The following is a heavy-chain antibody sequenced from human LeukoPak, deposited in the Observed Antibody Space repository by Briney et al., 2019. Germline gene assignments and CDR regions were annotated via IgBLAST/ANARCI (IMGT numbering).Heavy chain of an antibody. D-gene: IGHD2-15*01. CDR3: ARVICIGGSCFQNDY. CDR1: GFIFSNFE. J-gene: IGHJ4*02. V-gene: IGHV3-48*03. Sequence: PGGSLRLSCTASGFIFSNFEMNWVRQSPGKGLQWVAYINSGATSEYYADSVKGRFTISRDNAKNSLYLQMNSLGVQDTAIYYCARVICIGGSCFQNDYWGQGTLVTVSS. CDR2: INSGATSE.